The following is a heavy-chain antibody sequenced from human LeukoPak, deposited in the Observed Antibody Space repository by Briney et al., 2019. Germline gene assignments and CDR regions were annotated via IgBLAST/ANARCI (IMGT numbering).Heavy chain of an antibody. CDR1: GYTFTGYY. CDR3: ARGDYLDAFDI. Sequence: ASVKVSCKASGYTFTGYYMHWVRQAPGQGLEWMGWISTYNGNTNYAQKLQGRVTMTTDTSTSTAYMELRSLRSDDTAVYYCARGDYLDAFDIWGQGTMVTVSS. J-gene: IGHJ3*02. CDR2: ISTYNGNT. V-gene: IGHV1-18*04. D-gene: IGHD3-10*01.